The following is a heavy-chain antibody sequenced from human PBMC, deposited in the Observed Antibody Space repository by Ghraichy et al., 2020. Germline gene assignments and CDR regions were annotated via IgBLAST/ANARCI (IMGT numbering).Heavy chain of an antibody. Sequence: SETLSLTCAVYGGSFSGYYWNWIRQPPGKGLEWIGEINHSGSTNYNPSLKSRVTISVDTSKNQFSLKLSSVTAADTAVYYCARSLCDASGYAPYCWGQGTLVTVSS. CDR3: ARSLCDASGYAPYC. D-gene: IGHD3-22*01. V-gene: IGHV4-34*01. J-gene: IGHJ4*02. CDR1: GGSFSGYY. CDR2: INHSGST.